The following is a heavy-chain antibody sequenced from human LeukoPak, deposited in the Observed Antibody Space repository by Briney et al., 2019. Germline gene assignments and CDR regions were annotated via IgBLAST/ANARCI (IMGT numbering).Heavy chain of an antibody. CDR1: GYTFTSYY. J-gene: IGHJ4*02. CDR2: INPSGGSA. V-gene: IGHV1-46*03. Sequence: ASVKVSCKASGYTFTSYYMHWVRQAPGQGLEWMGIINPSGGSASYAQKFQGRVTMTRDTSTSTVYMELSSLRSEDTAVYYCARDRVATRHFDYWGQGTLVTVSS. D-gene: IGHD5-24*01. CDR3: ARDRVATRHFDY.